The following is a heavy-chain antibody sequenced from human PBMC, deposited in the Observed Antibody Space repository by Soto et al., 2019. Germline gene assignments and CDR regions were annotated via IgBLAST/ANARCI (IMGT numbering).Heavy chain of an antibody. CDR1: GDSITSDKW. Sequence: PSETLSLSCAVSGDSITSDKWWSWIRQPPGKGLQWIGEIYHSGSSKYNPSLKSRVIISVDKSKNQFSLKLSSVTAADTAVYYCARERPDGSRLDPWGQGTLVTVSS. J-gene: IGHJ5*02. CDR2: IYHSGSS. CDR3: ARERPDGSRLDP. V-gene: IGHV4-4*02. D-gene: IGHD6-13*01.